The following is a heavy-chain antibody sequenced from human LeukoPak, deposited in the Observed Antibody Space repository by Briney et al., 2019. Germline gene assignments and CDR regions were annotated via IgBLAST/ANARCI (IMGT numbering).Heavy chain of an antibody. CDR2: INSDGSST. V-gene: IGHV3-74*01. J-gene: IGHJ4*02. D-gene: IGHD3-16*01. CDR1: GFTFSSYW. CDR3: ARVGSYGSPSDY. Sequence: GGSLRLSCAASGFTFSSYWMHWVRQAPGKGLVWVSRINSDGSSTSYADSVKGRFTISGDNAKNTLYLQMNSLRAEDTAVYYCARVGSYGSPSDYWGQGTLVTVSS.